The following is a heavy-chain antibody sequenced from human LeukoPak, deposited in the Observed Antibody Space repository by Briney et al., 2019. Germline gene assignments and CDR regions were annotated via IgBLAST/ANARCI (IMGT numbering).Heavy chain of an antibody. D-gene: IGHD2-21*01. CDR1: GDIFTVYY. V-gene: IGHV1-2*02. Sequence: GASVSVSYKASGDIFTVYYIHGVRQAPGQGGERGGWINTNSGGTKYAQKLEGRVTMTGHTARSTAYMELSRLRSDDTAVYYCARYCGTTRSDDRGNDYWGQGTLVTVSS. J-gene: IGHJ4*02. CDR3: ARYCGTTRSDDRGNDY. CDR2: INTNSGGT.